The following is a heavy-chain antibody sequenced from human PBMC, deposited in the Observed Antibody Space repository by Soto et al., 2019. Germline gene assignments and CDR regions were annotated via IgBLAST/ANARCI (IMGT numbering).Heavy chain of an antibody. CDR2: IDTAGRA. V-gene: IGHV3-53*01. CDR3: ARGATYYDFWSCHYTSYTYYGMDV. D-gene: IGHD3-3*01. Sequence: EVQLVESGGGLIQPGGSLRVSCAASEFTVSSNYMTWVRQAPGKGLEWVSVIDTAGRANYAESVKGRFTNSRDNSKNTLYLQMNSLRVEDTSVYYCARGATYYDFWSCHYTSYTYYGMDVWGQGTTVTVS. J-gene: IGHJ6*02. CDR1: EFTVSSNY.